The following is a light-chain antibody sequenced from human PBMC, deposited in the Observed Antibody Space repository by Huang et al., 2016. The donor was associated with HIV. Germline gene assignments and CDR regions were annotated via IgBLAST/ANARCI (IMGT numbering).Light chain of an antibody. V-gene: IGKV1-33*01. Sequence: DIQMTQSPSSLSASVGDRVTITCQASQDISNYLNWYQQKPGKAPKLLIYDASNFETGVASRFSGSGSGTDFTFTISSLQPEDIATYYCQQYDNLPRFTFGPGTKVDIK. CDR2: DAS. CDR3: QQYDNLPRFT. CDR1: QDISNY. J-gene: IGKJ3*01.